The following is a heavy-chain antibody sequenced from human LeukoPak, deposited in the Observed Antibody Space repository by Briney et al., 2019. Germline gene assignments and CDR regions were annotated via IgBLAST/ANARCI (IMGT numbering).Heavy chain of an antibody. CDR1: GFTFSSYA. CDR3: AKDRAGYSTGWTFDS. CDR2: ISASGGST. Sequence: PGGSLRLSCAASGFTFSSYAMTWVRQAPGKGLEWVSGISASGGSTYYADSVKGRFTISRDKSENRLFLQMNSLRAEDTAVYYCAKDRAGYSTGWTFDSWGQGTLVTVSS. J-gene: IGHJ4*02. V-gene: IGHV3-23*01. D-gene: IGHD6-19*01.